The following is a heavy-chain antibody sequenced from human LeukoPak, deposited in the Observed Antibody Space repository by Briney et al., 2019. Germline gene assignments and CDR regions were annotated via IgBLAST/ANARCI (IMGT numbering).Heavy chain of an antibody. D-gene: IGHD3-10*01. CDR2: IHKSAIT. Sequence: GGSLRLSCAASGFTVSSNYMTWVRQAPGKGLEWVSVIHKSAITYYADTVKGRFTISRDNSKNTLYLQMNSLRAEDTAVYYCARSLRVRGVPDYMDVWGKGATVTISS. V-gene: IGHV3-53*01. CDR1: GFTVSSNY. J-gene: IGHJ6*03. CDR3: ARSLRVRGVPDYMDV.